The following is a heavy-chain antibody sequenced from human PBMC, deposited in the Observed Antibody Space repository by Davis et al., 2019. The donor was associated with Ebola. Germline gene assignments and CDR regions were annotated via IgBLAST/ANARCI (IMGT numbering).Heavy chain of an antibody. V-gene: IGHV1-69*13. CDR3: AVTITMIVQHAEYFQH. D-gene: IGHD3-22*01. J-gene: IGHJ1*01. CDR1: GGTFSSYA. Sequence: SVKVSCKASGGTFSSYAISWVRQAPGQGLEWMGGIIPIFGTANYAQKFQGRVTITADESTSTAYMELSSLRSEDTAVYYCAVTITMIVQHAEYFQHWGQGTLVTVSS. CDR2: IIPIFGTA.